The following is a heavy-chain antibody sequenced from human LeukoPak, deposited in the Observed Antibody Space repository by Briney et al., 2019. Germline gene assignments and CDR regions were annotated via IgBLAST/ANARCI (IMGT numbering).Heavy chain of an antibody. D-gene: IGHD3-22*01. CDR2: MNPNSGNT. V-gene: IGHV1-8*01. J-gene: IGHJ4*02. Sequence: ASVKVSCKASGYTFTSYDINWVRQATGQGLEWMGWMNPNSGNTGDAQKFQGRVTMTRNTSISTAYMELSSLRSEDTAVYYCARDTYYYDSSGYYFFDYWGQGTLVTVSS. CDR3: ARDTYYYDSSGYYFFDY. CDR1: GYTFTSYD.